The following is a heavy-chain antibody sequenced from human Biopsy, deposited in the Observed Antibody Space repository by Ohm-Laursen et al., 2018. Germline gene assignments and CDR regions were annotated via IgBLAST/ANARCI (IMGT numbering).Heavy chain of an antibody. D-gene: IGHD6-19*01. V-gene: IGHV4-59*08. Sequence: SDTLSLTCAVTYGSISGHFWSWIRQAPGKGLEWIGYVYYNGNTNYSPSLKSRVTMSVDTSKNQFSLKVYSVTAADTAIYYCATTTMDTSGWYGNYFDSWGQGALVTVSS. CDR1: YGSISGHF. CDR3: ATTTMDTSGWYGNYFDS. J-gene: IGHJ4*02. CDR2: VYYNGNT.